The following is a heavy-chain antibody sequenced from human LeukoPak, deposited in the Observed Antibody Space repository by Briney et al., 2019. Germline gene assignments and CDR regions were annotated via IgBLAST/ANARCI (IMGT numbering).Heavy chain of an antibody. CDR3: ARSQGHRLLNYYYYYMDV. CDR2: IIPIFGTA. J-gene: IGHJ6*03. V-gene: IGHV1-69*06. CDR1: GGTFSSYA. Sequence: WASVKVSCKASGGTFSSYAISWVRQAPGQGLEWMGGIIPIFGTANYAQKFQGRVTITADKSTSTAYMELSSLRSEDTAVYYCARSQGHRLLNYYYYYMDVWGKGTTVTVSS. D-gene: IGHD2-15*01.